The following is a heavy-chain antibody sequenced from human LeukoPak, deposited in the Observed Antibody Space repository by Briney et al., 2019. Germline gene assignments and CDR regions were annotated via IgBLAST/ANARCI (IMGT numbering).Heavy chain of an antibody. J-gene: IGHJ4*02. CDR2: ISWNSGSI. D-gene: IGHD3-22*01. V-gene: IGHV3-9*01. CDR1: GFTFDDYA. CDR3: AKAKQASGSSGYSTGFDY. Sequence: GRSLRLSCAASGFTFDDYAMHWVRQAPGKGLEWVSGISWNSGSIGYADSVKGRFTISRDNAKNSLYLQMNSLRAEDTALYYCAKAKQASGSSGYSTGFDYWGQGTLVTVSS.